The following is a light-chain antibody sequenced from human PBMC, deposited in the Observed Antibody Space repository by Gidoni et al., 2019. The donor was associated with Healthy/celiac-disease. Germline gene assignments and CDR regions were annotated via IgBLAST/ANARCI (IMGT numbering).Light chain of an antibody. Sequence: AIRLTPSPSSFSASTGDRVTITCRASQGISSYLAWDQQKPGKAPKLLIYAASTLQSGVPSRFSGSGSGTDFTLTISCLQSEDFATYYCQQYYSYPLTFGQGTKVEIK. V-gene: IGKV1-8*01. CDR2: AAS. CDR3: QQYYSYPLT. CDR1: QGISSY. J-gene: IGKJ1*01.